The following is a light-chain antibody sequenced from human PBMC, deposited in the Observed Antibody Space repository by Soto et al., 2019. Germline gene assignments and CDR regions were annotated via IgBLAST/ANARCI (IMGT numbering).Light chain of an antibody. CDR1: SSDVGGYDF. CDR2: DVN. Sequence: QSALNQPSSVTGSPRQSVTISCTGTSSDVGGYDFVSCYHQHPGTAPKFIIYDVNKRHSGVSDRFHGSKSGNTASLTITGLQAEDEAECYCCSYAVSYSVVVVRGTKVTVL. CDR3: CSYAVSYSVV. V-gene: IGLV2-11*01. J-gene: IGLJ1*01.